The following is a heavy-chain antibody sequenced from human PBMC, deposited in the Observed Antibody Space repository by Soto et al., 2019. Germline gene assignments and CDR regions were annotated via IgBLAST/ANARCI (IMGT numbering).Heavy chain of an antibody. J-gene: IGHJ5*02. D-gene: IGHD3-10*01. CDR2: INHSGST. CDR1: GGSFSGYY. CDR3: ARGGIIMVRGRHWFDP. V-gene: IGHV4-34*01. Sequence: QVQLQQWGAGLLKPSETLSLICAVYGGSFSGYYWSWIRQPPGKGLEWIGEINHSGSTNYNPSLKSRVTISVDTSKKQFSLKLSSVTAADTAVYYWARGGIIMVRGRHWFDPWGQGTLVTVSS.